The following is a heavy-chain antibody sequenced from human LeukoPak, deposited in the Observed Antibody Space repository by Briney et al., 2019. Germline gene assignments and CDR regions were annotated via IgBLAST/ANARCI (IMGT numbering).Heavy chain of an antibody. CDR3: ATPGGGSSSDAFDI. CDR2: FDAEDGVT. Sequence: ASVKVSCKVSGYTITELSMHWVRQAPGKGLEWMGGFDAEDGVTIYAQKFQGRVTMTEDTSTDTAYMELSSLRSEDTAVYYCATPGGGSSSDAFDIWGQGTMVTVSS. J-gene: IGHJ3*02. V-gene: IGHV1-24*01. D-gene: IGHD2-15*01. CDR1: GYTITELS.